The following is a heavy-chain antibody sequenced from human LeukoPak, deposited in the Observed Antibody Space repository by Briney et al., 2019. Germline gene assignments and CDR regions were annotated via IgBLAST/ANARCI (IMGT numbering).Heavy chain of an antibody. Sequence: PGGSLRLSCAASGFTFSSYAMSWVRQAPGKGLEWVSAISGSGGSTYCADSVKGRFTISRDNSKNTLYLQMNSLRAEDTAVYYCAKALVEMANRAPIDYWGQGTLVTVSS. V-gene: IGHV3-23*01. CDR3: AKALVEMANRAPIDY. CDR1: GFTFSSYA. J-gene: IGHJ4*02. D-gene: IGHD5-24*01. CDR2: ISGSGGST.